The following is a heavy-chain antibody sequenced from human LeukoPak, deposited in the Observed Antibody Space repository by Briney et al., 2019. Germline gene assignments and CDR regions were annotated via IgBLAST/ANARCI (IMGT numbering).Heavy chain of an antibody. V-gene: IGHV3-7*05. CDR1: GLTFSFYW. Sequence: PGGSPRLSCAASGLTFSFYWMNWVRQAPGKGLEWVANIKQDGSETYYVDSVKGRFTISRDNAKNSLFLQMISLRADDTAVYYCAREWGRAFDIWGQGTMVTVSS. CDR2: IKQDGSET. CDR3: AREWGRAFDI. D-gene: IGHD3-16*01. J-gene: IGHJ3*02.